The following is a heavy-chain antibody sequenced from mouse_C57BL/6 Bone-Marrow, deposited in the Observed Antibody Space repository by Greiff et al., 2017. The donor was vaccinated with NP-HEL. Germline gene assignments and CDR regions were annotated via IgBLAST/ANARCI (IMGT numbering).Heavy chain of an antibody. D-gene: IGHD1-1*01. Sequence: VQVVESGAELARPGASVKLSCKASGYTFTSYGISWVKQRTGQGLEWIGEIYPRSGNTYYNEKFKGKATLTADKSSSTAYMQLRSLTSEDSAVYFCARWGATVVADWYFEGWGTGTTVTVSS. V-gene: IGHV1-81*01. J-gene: IGHJ1*03. CDR1: GYTFTSYG. CDR3: ARWGATVVADWYFEG. CDR2: IYPRSGNT.